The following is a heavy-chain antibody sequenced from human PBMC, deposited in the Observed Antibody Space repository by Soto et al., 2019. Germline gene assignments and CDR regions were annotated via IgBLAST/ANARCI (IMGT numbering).Heavy chain of an antibody. CDR3: TKDGGDHDAFDI. Sequence: GGSLRLSCAASGFTFSNAWMSWVRQAPGKGLEWVGRIKSKTDGGTTDYAAPVKGRFTISRDDSKNTLYLQMNSLKTEDTAVYYCTKDGGDHDAFDIWGQGTMVTVSS. CDR2: IKSKTDGGTT. D-gene: IGHD2-21*01. J-gene: IGHJ3*02. V-gene: IGHV3-15*01. CDR1: GFTFSNAW.